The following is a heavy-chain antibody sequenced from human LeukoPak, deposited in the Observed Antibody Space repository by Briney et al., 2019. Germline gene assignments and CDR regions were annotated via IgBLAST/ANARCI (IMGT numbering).Heavy chain of an antibody. Sequence: PGGSLRLSCAASGFTFSSYAMIWVRQAPGKGLEWVSLISGNGYNTYYADSVKGRFTVSRDNSKSTLYLQLNSLRAEDTAVYYCVKDGKKYGSTWDFDYWGQGTLVTVSS. J-gene: IGHJ4*02. CDR1: GFTFSSYA. V-gene: IGHV3-23*01. CDR3: VKDGKKYGSTWDFDY. CDR2: ISGNGYNT. D-gene: IGHD6-13*01.